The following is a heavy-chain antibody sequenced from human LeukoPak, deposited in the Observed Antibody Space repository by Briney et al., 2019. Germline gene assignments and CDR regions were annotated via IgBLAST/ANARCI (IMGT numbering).Heavy chain of an antibody. CDR2: ISGSGGST. CDR1: GFTFSSYA. V-gene: IGHV3-23*01. J-gene: IGHJ5*02. Sequence: GGSLRLSCAASGFTFSSYAMSWVRQAPGKGLEWVSAISGSGGSTYYADSVKGRFTISRDNSKNTLYLQMNSLRAEDTAVYYCAKDKDYDFWSGYSNWFDPWGQGTLVTASS. CDR3: AKDKDYDFWSGYSNWFDP. D-gene: IGHD3-3*01.